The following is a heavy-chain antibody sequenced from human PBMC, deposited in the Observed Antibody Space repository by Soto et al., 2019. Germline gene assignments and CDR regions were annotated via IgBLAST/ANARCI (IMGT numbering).Heavy chain of an antibody. CDR2: IHYSGST. CDR3: ARVIGPGSLFDY. J-gene: IGHJ4*02. CDR1: GGSISNCGYY. Sequence: PSETLSLTCTVSGGSISNCGYYWSWIRQLPGKGLEWFGYIHYSGSTYYNPSLKSRVTISVDTSKNQFSLKLSSVTAADMAVYYCARVIGPGSLFDYWGQGTLVTVSS. D-gene: IGHD3-16*02. V-gene: IGHV4-31*03.